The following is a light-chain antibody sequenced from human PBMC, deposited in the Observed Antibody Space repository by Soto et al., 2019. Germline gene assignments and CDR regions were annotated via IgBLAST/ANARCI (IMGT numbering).Light chain of an antibody. Sequence: DIQMTQSPSSLSASIGDGVTITCRASQGISNSLAWYQQKPGKGPSLLIYDASTLQSGVPSRFSGSGSGTDFTLTINSLQPEDVATYYCQKYKSAPYTFGPGTKVD. V-gene: IGKV1-27*01. J-gene: IGKJ3*01. CDR3: QKYKSAPYT. CDR2: DAS. CDR1: QGISNS.